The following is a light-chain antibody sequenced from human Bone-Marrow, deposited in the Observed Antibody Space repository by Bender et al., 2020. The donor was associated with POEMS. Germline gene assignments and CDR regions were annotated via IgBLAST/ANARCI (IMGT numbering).Light chain of an antibody. CDR2: DVS. Sequence: QSALTQPASVSGSPGQSITISCTETSSDVGGNNFVSWYQQHPGKAPKVLIYDVSKRPSGVPDRFSGSRSNNTASLFISGLQPEDESDYCCCSYAGSHTFLFGTGTKVTVL. CDR1: SSDVGGNNF. CDR3: CSYAGSHTFL. V-gene: IGLV2-11*01. J-gene: IGLJ1*01.